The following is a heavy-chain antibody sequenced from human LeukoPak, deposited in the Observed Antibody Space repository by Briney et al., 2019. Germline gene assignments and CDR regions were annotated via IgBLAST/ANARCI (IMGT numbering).Heavy chain of an antibody. V-gene: IGHV3-21*01. CDR2: ISSSSSYI. CDR1: GFTFSSYS. J-gene: IGHJ2*01. CDR3: ARDRWEPLRYWYFDL. D-gene: IGHD1-26*01. Sequence: PGGSLRLSCAASGFTFSSYSMNWVRQAPGKGLEWVSSISSSSSYIYHADSVKGRFTISRDNAKNSLYLQMNSLRAEDTAVYYCARDRWEPLRYWYFDLWGRGTLVTVSS.